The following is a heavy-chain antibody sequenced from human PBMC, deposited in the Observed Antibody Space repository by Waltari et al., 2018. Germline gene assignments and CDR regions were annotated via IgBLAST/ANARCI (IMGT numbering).Heavy chain of an antibody. Sequence: QVQLQQWGAGLLKPSETLSLTCAVYGGSFSGYYWSWIRQPPGKGLEWIGEINHSGSTNYNPSLKSRVTISVDTSKNQFSLKLSSVTAADTAVYYCASTRWAEEDEAAAGAFDYWGQGTLVTVSS. D-gene: IGHD6-13*01. CDR2: INHSGST. V-gene: IGHV4-34*01. J-gene: IGHJ4*02. CDR1: GGSFSGYY. CDR3: ASTRWAEEDEAAAGAFDY.